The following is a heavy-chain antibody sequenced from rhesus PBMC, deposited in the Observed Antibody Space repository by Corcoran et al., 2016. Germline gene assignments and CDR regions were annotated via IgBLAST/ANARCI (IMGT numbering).Heavy chain of an antibody. CDR3: ARDFESRFDY. J-gene: IGHJ4*01. V-gene: IGHV4-122*02. Sequence: QVQLQESGPGLVKPSETLSLTCAVSGGSISSGYYYWSWNRQPPGKGLGCIGYITYSRSTSYNPSLKSRVTISRDTSKTQFSLKLSSVTAADTAVYYCARDFESRFDYWGQGVLVTVSS. CDR2: ITYSRST. CDR1: GGSISSGYYY.